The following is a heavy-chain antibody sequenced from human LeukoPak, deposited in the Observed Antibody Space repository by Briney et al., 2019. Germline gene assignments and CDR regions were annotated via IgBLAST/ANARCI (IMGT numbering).Heavy chain of an antibody. CDR3: ARGLPPTLDTAMVFDY. J-gene: IGHJ4*02. Sequence: GAPVKVSCKPSGYTFTSYYMNWVRQAPGQGLEWMGIINPSGGSTSYAQKFQGRVTMTRDTSTSTVYMELSSLRSEDTAVYYCARGLPPTLDTAMVFDYWGQGTLVTVSS. D-gene: IGHD5-18*01. CDR2: INPSGGST. V-gene: IGHV1-46*01. CDR1: GYTFTSYY.